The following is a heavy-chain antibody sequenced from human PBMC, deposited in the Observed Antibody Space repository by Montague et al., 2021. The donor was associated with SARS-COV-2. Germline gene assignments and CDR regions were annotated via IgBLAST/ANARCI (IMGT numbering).Heavy chain of an antibody. CDR2: IYHSGST. CDR3: ARAQKTISGMLIPPYYFDF. CDR1: GHSIWSSDW. D-gene: IGHD3-3*01. J-gene: IGHJ4*02. V-gene: IGHV4-4*02. Sequence: SETLSLTCSGSGHSIWSSDWWTWVRQPPGKGLEWIGEIYHSGSTTYNPSLKSRVTISVDKSKNQFSLTLTSLTAADTAVYYCARAQKTISGMLIPPYYFDFWGQGTLVTVSS.